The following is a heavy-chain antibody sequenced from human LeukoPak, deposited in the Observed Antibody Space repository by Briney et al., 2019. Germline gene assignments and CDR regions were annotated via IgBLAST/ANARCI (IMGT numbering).Heavy chain of an antibody. CDR1: GDSISTSNSY. Sequence: SETLSLTCTVSGDSISTSNSYWGWIRQPPGKGLEWIGSIYYSGSTYYNPSLKSRVTISVDTSKNQFSLKLSSVTAADTAVYYCARLYDSSGYYYGPYWYFDLWGRGTLVTVSS. CDR2: IYYSGST. CDR3: ARLYDSSGYYYGPYWYFDL. V-gene: IGHV4-39*07. D-gene: IGHD3-22*01. J-gene: IGHJ2*01.